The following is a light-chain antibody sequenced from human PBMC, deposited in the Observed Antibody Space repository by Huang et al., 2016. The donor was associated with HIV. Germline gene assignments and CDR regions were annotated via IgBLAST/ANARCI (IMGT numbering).Light chain of an antibody. J-gene: IGKJ2*03. Sequence: VMTQSPLSLPVTPGEPASISCRSSQSLLHSNGYNYLDWYLQKPGQSPQLLIYLGSNRASGVPDRFSGSGSGTDFTLKISRVEAEDVGVYYCMQALQTVYSFGQGTKLEIK. CDR1: QSLLHSNGYNY. CDR2: LGS. V-gene: IGKV2-28*01. CDR3: MQALQTVYS.